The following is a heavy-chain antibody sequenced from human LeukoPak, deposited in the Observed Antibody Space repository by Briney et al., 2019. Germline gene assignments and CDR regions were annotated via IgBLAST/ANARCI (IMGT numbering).Heavy chain of an antibody. CDR2: IVGSSSSI. CDR1: GFSFSTYS. CDR3: ARDSGGSNYASPGLDP. Sequence: GGSLRLSCTASGFSFSTYSMNWVRQAPGKGLEWVSYIVGSSSSIYYADSVKGRFTISRDNAKNSLYLQMDSLRAEDTAVYYCARDSGGSNYASPGLDPWGQGTLVTVSS. J-gene: IGHJ5*02. D-gene: IGHD4-11*01. V-gene: IGHV3-48*04.